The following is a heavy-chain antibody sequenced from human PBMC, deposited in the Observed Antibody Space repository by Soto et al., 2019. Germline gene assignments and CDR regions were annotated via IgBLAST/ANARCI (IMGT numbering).Heavy chain of an antibody. CDR2: INHSGST. D-gene: IGHD6-13*01. J-gene: IGHJ6*02. Sequence: SETLSLTCAVYGGSFSGYYWSWIRQPPGRGLEWIGEINHSGSTNYNPSLKSRVTISVDTSKNQFSLKLSSVTAADTAVYYCARFSSAAAGKYYYGMDVWGQGTTVTVSS. V-gene: IGHV4-34*01. CDR3: ARFSSAAAGKYYYGMDV. CDR1: GGSFSGYY.